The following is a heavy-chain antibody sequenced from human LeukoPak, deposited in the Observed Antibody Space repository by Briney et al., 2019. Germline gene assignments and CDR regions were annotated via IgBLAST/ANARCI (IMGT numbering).Heavy chain of an antibody. V-gene: IGHV1-2*02. CDR2: INPNSGGT. CDR3: ARDMGEWELPSAFDI. D-gene: IGHD1-26*01. Sequence: GASVKVSCKASGYTFTGYYMHWVRQAPGQGLEWMGWINPNSGGTNYAQKFQGRVTMTRDTSISTAYMELSRLRSDDTAVYYCARDMGEWELPSAFDIWGQGTMVTVSS. CDR1: GYTFTGYY. J-gene: IGHJ3*02.